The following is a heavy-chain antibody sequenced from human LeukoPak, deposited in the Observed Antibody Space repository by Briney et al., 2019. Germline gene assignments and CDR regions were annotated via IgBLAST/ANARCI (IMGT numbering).Heavy chain of an antibody. CDR1: GYTFTSYA. CDR2: INTNTGNP. J-gene: IGHJ3*02. CDR3: ARALTDYSQLPSDAFDI. V-gene: IGHV7-4-1*02. D-gene: IGHD1-1*01. Sequence: ASVKASCKASGYTFTSYAMNWVRQAPGQGLEWMGWINTNTGNPTYAQGFTGRFVFSLDTSVSTAYLQISSLKAEDTAVYYCARALTDYSQLPSDAFDIWGQGTMVTVSS.